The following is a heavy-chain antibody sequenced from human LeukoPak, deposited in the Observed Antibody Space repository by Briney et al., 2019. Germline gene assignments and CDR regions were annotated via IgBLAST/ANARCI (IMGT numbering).Heavy chain of an antibody. J-gene: IGHJ6*02. CDR2: INHSGST. V-gene: IGHV4-34*01. D-gene: IGHD2-2*01. Sequence: SETLSLTCAVYGGSFSGYYWSWIRQPPGKGLEWIGEINHSGSTNYNPSLKSRVTISVDTSKNQFSLKLSSVAAADTAVYYCARDPYCSSTSCYPGGYYYGMDVWGQGTTVTVSS. CDR1: GGSFSGYY. CDR3: ARDPYCSSTSCYPGGYYYGMDV.